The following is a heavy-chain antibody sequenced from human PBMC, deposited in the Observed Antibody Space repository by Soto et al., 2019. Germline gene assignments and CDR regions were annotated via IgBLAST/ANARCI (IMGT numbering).Heavy chain of an antibody. J-gene: IGHJ3*01. Sequence: EVQLLESGGGLVQPGGSLRLSCTASGFTFSTYAMTWVRQAPGKGLEWVSAISGGGGPTYYADSVKGRFTISRDNSKNTLYLQMNSLRADDTAVYYCAKVSRFLDSGIVWRQGTLVTVSS. V-gene: IGHV3-23*01. CDR3: AKVSRFLDSGIV. D-gene: IGHD3-10*01. CDR1: GFTFSTYA. CDR2: ISGGGGPT.